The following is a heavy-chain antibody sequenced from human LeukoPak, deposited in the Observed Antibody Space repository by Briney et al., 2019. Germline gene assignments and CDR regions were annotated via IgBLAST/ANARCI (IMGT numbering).Heavy chain of an antibody. V-gene: IGHV3-33*06. D-gene: IGHD6-13*01. CDR3: AKDSGYSSSWYAY. J-gene: IGHJ4*02. CDR1: GFTFSSYG. Sequence: PGRSLRLSCAASGFTFSSYGMHWVRQAPGKRLEWVAVIWYDGSNKYYADSVKGRFTISRDNSKNTLYLQMNSLRAEDTAVYYCAKDSGYSSSWYAYWGQGTLVTVSS. CDR2: IWYDGSNK.